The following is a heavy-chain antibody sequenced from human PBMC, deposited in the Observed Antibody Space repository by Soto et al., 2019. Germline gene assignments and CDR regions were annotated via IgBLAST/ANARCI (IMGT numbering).Heavy chain of an antibody. V-gene: IGHV4-59*08. J-gene: IGHJ4*02. CDR1: GGSISSYY. D-gene: IGHD3-16*02. Sequence: SETLSLTCTVSGGSISSYYWSWIRQPPGKGLEWIGYIYYSGSTYYNPSLKSRVTVSVDTSKNQFSLKLSSVTAADTAVYYCVRGCMITFGGVIVTHFDYWGQGTLVTVSS. CDR2: IYYSGST. CDR3: VRGCMITFGGVIVTHFDY.